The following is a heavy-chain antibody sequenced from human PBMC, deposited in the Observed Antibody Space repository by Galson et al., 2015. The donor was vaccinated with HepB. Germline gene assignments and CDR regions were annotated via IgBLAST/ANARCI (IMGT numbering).Heavy chain of an antibody. D-gene: IGHD6-19*01. J-gene: IGHJ6*03. CDR2: ISDSGNT. CDR3: ARQSREYSSGWYLGSFNYMDV. V-gene: IGHV4-59*01. CDR1: GGSINYYY. Sequence: ETLSLTCPVSGGSINYYYWSWIRQSPGRGLEWIGYISDSGNTNYHPSLKSRVTISLDTSKNQFSLRLSSVTAADTAVYYCARQSREYSSGWYLGSFNYMDVWGKGSTVTVSS.